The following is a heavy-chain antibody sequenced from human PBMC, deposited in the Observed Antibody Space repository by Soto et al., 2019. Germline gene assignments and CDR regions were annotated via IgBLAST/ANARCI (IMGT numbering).Heavy chain of an antibody. D-gene: IGHD3-10*01. CDR1: GGSISNYY. CDR3: ARDVRRLARRSRREYIAFDI. J-gene: IGHJ3*02. Sequence: QVQLQESGPGLVKPSETLSLTCTVSGGSISNYYWSWIRQPPGKGLEWIGYIYYSGTTKYNPSLNSRVTLSVLPSKNQFPLHLSSVSAADTAVYYCARDVRRLARRSRREYIAFDIWGQGTMVTVCS. CDR2: IYYSGTT. V-gene: IGHV4-59*01.